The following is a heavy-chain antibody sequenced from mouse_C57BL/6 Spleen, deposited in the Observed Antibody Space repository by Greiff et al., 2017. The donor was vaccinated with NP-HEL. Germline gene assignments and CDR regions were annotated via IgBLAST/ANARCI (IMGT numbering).Heavy chain of an antibody. J-gene: IGHJ1*03. V-gene: IGHV5-17*01. CDR3: ASPYYYGSSYWYFDV. D-gene: IGHD1-1*01. CDR2: ISSGSSTI. Sequence: NVVEWVAYISSGSSTIYYADTVKGRFTISRDNAKNTLFLQMTSLRSEDTAMYYCASPYYYGSSYWYFDVWGTGTTVTVSS.